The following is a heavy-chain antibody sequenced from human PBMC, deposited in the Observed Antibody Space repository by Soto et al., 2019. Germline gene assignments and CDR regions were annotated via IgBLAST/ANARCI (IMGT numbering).Heavy chain of an antibody. V-gene: IGHV4-59*01. CDR2: ISYSGST. J-gene: IGHJ4*02. CDR1: GGSISSFY. CDR3: TRRQGSYLDQ. D-gene: IGHD2-15*01. Sequence: PAETLSLTCTVSGGSISSFYWNWVRQTPGKGLEWIGYISYSGSTNYNPSLNSRVTISVDTSKKQFSLKLTSVTTADTAVYYCTRRQGSYLDQWGQGTLVTVSS.